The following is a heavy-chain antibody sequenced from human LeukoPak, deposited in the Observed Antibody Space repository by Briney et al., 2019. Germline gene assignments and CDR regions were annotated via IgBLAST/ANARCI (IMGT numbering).Heavy chain of an antibody. CDR3: ARTMVRGVINYYYYMDV. D-gene: IGHD3-10*01. Sequence: SETLSLTCTVSGGSISSYYWGWIRQPPGKGLEWIGYIYYSGSTNYNPSHKSRVAISEDTSKNQFSLKLSSVTAADTAVYYCARTMVRGVINYYYYMDVWGKGTTVTVSS. V-gene: IGHV4-59*12. CDR1: GGSISSYY. CDR2: IYYSGST. J-gene: IGHJ6*03.